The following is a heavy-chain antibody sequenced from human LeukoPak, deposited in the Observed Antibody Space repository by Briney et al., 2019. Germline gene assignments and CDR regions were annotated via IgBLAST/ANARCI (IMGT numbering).Heavy chain of an antibody. CDR1: GGSISSGSYY. V-gene: IGHV4-61*02. J-gene: IGHJ5*02. Sequence: SQTLSLTCTASGGSISSGSYYWSWIRQPAGKGLEWIGRIYTSGSTNYNPSLKSRVTISVDTSKNQFSLKLSSVTAADTAVYYCAREAIRWFDPWGQGTLVTVSS. CDR3: AREAIRWFDP. D-gene: IGHD3-9*01. CDR2: IYTSGST.